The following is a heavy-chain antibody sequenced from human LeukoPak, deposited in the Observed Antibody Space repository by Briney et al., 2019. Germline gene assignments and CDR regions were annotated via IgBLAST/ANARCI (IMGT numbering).Heavy chain of an antibody. J-gene: IGHJ6*04. D-gene: IGHD3-10*02. V-gene: IGHV3-48*03. CDR2: ISSSGSTI. CDR1: GFTFSSYE. CDR3: AELGITMIGGV. Sequence: GGSLRLSRAASGFTFSSYEMNWVRQAAGKGLEWVSYISSSGSTIYYADTVKGRFTISRDNAKNSLYLQMNSLRAEDTAVYYCAELGITMIGGVWGKGTTVTISS.